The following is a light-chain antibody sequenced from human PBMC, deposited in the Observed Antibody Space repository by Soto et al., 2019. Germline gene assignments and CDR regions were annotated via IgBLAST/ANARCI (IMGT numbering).Light chain of an antibody. CDR1: QTFLYRANDQNY. CDR2: WAS. J-gene: IGKJ1*01. V-gene: IGKV4-1*01. CDR3: QKYYNTPWK. Sequence: DIVMTQSPDSLALSLGESSTINCKSSQTFLYRANDQNYLAWYQQKPGQPPKLLIYWASTRESGVPDRFSGSGSGTDFTLTISGLQAEDAAVYYCQKYYNTPWKFGQGTKVDIK.